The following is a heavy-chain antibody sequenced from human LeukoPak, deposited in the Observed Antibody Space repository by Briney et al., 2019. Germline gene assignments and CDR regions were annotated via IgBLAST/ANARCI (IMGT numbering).Heavy chain of an antibody. J-gene: IGHJ4*02. CDR3: AKCNRYYYDSSGYSAADY. Sequence: GGSLRLSCAASGFTFSDYYMSWIRQAPGKGLECVSYISSSGSTIYYADSVKGRFTISRDNAKNSLYLQMNSLRAEDTAVYYCAKCNRYYYDSSGYSAADYWGQGTLVTVSS. V-gene: IGHV3-11*01. D-gene: IGHD3-22*01. CDR1: GFTFSDYY. CDR2: ISSSGSTI.